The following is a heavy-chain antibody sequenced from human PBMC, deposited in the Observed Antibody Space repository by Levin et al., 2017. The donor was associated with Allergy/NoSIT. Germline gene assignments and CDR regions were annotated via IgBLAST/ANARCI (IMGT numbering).Heavy chain of an antibody. Sequence: KAGGSLRLSCAASGFTFSSYSVTWVRQAPGRGLEWVSSISNSGSYTHYADSVKGRFTISRDNAKNSLYLQMNSLRGEDTAVYYCATNKVLYPMTHYKYWGQGTLVTVSS. CDR3: ATNKVLYPMTHYKY. CDR1: GFTFSSYS. J-gene: IGHJ4*02. D-gene: IGHD4/OR15-4a*01. CDR2: ISNSGSYT. V-gene: IGHV3-21*01.